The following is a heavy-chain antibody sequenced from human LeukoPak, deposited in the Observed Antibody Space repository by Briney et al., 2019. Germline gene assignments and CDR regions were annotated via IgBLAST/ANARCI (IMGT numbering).Heavy chain of an antibody. CDR1: GFSFSTRGMG. V-gene: IGHV2-70*01. D-gene: IGHD6-19*01. CDR3: ARTSHTGVWYDLDS. CDR2: IDWEDNI. Sequence: SGPTLVNPTQTLTLTCTFSGFSFSTRGMGVSWIRQPPGKALEWLALIDWEDNIFYSSSLRARLTISKDTSKNQAALTLTNVDPADTATYYCARTSHTGVWYDLDSWGQGTLLTVSS. J-gene: IGHJ4*02.